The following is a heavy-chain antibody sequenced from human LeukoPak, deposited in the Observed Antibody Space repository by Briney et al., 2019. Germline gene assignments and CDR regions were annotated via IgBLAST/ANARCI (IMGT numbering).Heavy chain of an antibody. J-gene: IGHJ5*02. CDR1: GYTFTAYY. V-gene: IGHV1-2*06. Sequence: ASVKVSCKASGYTFTAYYIHWMRQAPGQGLEWMGRINPNSGGTNYAQKFQGRVTMTRDTSISTAYMELGRLRSDDTAVYYCARESSISATGTLPWFDPWGLGTLVTVSS. D-gene: IGHD1-1*01. CDR3: ARESSISATGTLPWFDP. CDR2: INPNSGGT.